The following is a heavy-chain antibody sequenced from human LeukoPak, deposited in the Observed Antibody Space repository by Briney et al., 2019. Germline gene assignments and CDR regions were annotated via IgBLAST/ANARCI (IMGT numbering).Heavy chain of an antibody. CDR3: ARDPRYSYQYQYDSTGFSLDY. CDR2: INHSGST. V-gene: IGHV4-34*01. J-gene: IGHJ4*02. CDR1: GGSFSGYY. Sequence: PSETLSLTCAVYGGSFSGYYWSWIRQPPGKGLEWIGEINHSGSTNSNPSLKSRVTISVDTSKNQFSLKLSSVTAADTAVYYCARDPRYSYQYQYDSTGFSLDYWGQGTLVTVSS. D-gene: IGHD3-22*01.